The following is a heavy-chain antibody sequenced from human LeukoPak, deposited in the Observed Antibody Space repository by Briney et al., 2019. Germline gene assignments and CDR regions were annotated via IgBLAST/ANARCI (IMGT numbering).Heavy chain of an antibody. CDR3: ASEVGGVTVY. V-gene: IGHV1-46*01. D-gene: IGHD1-26*01. J-gene: IGHJ4*02. CDR2: INPSGGST. CDR1: GYTVTSYY. Sequence: GASVKLSCKASGYTVTSYYMHWVRQAPGHGLEWMGIINPSGGSTSYAQKFQGRVTMTRDMSTSTVYMELSSLRSEDTAVYYCASEVGGVTVYRGQGTLVTVSS.